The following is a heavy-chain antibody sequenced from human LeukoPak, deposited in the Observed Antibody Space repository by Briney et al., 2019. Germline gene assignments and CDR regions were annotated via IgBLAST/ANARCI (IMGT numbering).Heavy chain of an antibody. CDR1: GFSLKNYW. V-gene: IGHV3-74*01. CDR2: MNGDGSGI. CDR3: ARETESFDD. J-gene: IGHJ4*02. Sequence: GGSLRLSCAASGFSLKNYWMHWVRQAPGKGLVWVAHMNGDGSGINYADSVKGRFTISGDNAKNTLYLQMNSLRANDTALYYCARETESFDDWGQGTLVTVSS.